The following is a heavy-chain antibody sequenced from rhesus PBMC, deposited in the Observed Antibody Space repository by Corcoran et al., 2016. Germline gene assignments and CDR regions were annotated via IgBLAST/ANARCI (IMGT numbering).Heavy chain of an antibody. D-gene: IGHD3-16*01. CDR3: ASEPPHYYGGSYYGLDS. J-gene: IGHJ6*01. CDR2: ITYSGST. CDR1: GYSISGYY. Sequence: QVQLQESGPGLVKPSETLSLTCAVSGYSISGYYWSWIRQAPGKGLEWIGYITYSGSTSYNPSPNSRVTISRDASQNQFSLKLSAVTSADTAVYYCASEPPHYYGGSYYGLDSWGQGVVVTVSS. V-gene: IGHV4-122*02.